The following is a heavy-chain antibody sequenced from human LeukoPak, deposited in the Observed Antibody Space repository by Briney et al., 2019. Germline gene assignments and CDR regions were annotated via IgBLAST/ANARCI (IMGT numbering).Heavy chain of an antibody. CDR1: GFTFSTYN. D-gene: IGHD3-22*01. Sequence: GGSLRLSCAASGFTFSTYNMNWVRQAPGKGLEWVSFISSGSEIIYYADSVKGRFTISRDNAKNSLFLQINSLRAEDTAVYYCATSRYYHDGSAYYGDAFDIWGQGTMVTVSS. CDR2: ISSGSEII. J-gene: IGHJ3*02. V-gene: IGHV3-48*04. CDR3: ATSRYYHDGSAYYGDAFDI.